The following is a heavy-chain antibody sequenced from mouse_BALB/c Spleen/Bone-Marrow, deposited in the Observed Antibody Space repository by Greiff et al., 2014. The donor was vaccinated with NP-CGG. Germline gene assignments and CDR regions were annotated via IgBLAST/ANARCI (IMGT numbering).Heavy chain of an antibody. CDR2: IYPGNSDT. V-gene: IGHV1-5*01. J-gene: IGHJ4*01. CDR1: GYTFTSYW. D-gene: IGHD1-1*01. Sequence: VQLKESGTVLVRPGASVKMSCKASGYTFTSYWMHWVKQRPGQGLEWIGAIYPGNSDTSYNQKFKGKAKLTAVTSTSTAYMDLSSLTNEDSAVYYCTRGITTVVATRAMDYWGQGTSVTVSS. CDR3: TRGITTVVATRAMDY.